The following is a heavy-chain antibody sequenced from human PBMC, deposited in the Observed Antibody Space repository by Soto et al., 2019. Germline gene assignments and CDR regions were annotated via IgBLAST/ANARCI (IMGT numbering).Heavy chain of an antibody. CDR3: ARRARPDFYYMDV. V-gene: IGHV3-64*01. Sequence: PGGSLRLSCATSGFIFSCYAMSWVRQAPGKGLEYVSGISSNGGITYYANSVQGRFTISRDNSKNTVYLQMGSLRPEDMAVYYCARRARPDFYYMDVWGKGTTVTVSS. D-gene: IGHD6-6*01. CDR2: ISSNGGIT. J-gene: IGHJ6*03. CDR1: GFIFSCYA.